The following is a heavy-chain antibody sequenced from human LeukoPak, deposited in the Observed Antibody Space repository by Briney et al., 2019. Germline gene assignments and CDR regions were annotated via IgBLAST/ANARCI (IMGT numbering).Heavy chain of an antibody. CDR2: IYHSGST. CDR1: GGSISSYY. CDR3: ARHDGDYYSFDY. V-gene: IGHV4-59*08. Sequence: PSETLSLTCIVSGGSISSYYWSWIRQPPGKGLEWIGYIYHSGSTKYNPSLESRLTMSVDTSKNQFSLKLSSVTAADTAVYYCARHDGDYYSFDYWGQGTLVTVSS. J-gene: IGHJ4*02. D-gene: IGHD4-17*01.